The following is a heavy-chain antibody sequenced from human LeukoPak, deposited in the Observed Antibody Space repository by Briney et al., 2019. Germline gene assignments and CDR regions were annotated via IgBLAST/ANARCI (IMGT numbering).Heavy chain of an antibody. CDR1: AFTFSSYS. J-gene: IGHJ5*02. V-gene: IGHV3-21*01. CDR2: IRSSSSYI. Sequence: PGGSLRLSCAASAFTFSSYSMNWVRQAPGKGLEWVSSIRSSSSYIYYADSVKGRFTNSRDNAKNSLYLQMNSLRAEDTAVYYCARDLAGSSRKVNWFDPWGQGTLVTVSS. D-gene: IGHD6-13*01. CDR3: ARDLAGSSRKVNWFDP.